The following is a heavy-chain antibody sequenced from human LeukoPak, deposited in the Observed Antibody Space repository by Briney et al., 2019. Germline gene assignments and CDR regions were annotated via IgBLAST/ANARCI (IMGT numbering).Heavy chain of an antibody. CDR3: ARGGGLPTPHYFDY. J-gene: IGHJ4*02. CDR1: GYTFTNYG. V-gene: IGHV1-18*01. D-gene: IGHD3-10*01. Sequence: APVTVSCKTSGYTFTNYGISWVRQAPGQGLEGMGWISAYNGNTNSAQKLQGRVTMTTDTSTSTAYMELRSLRSDDTAVYYCARGGGLPTPHYFDYWGQGTLVTVSS. CDR2: ISAYNGNT.